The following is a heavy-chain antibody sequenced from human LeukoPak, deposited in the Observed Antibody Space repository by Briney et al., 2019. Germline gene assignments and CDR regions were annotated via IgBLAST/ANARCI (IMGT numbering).Heavy chain of an antibody. D-gene: IGHD6-13*01. V-gene: IGHV1-69*05. CDR3: AGVWSSSWYGGFDP. CDR2: IIPIFGTA. CDR1: GYTFTSYG. J-gene: IGHJ5*02. Sequence: GASVKVSCKASGYTFTSYGISWVRQAPGQGLEWMGGIIPIFGTANYAQKFQGRVTITTDESTSTAYMELSSLRSEDTAVYYCAGVWSSSWYGGFDPWGQGTLVTVSS.